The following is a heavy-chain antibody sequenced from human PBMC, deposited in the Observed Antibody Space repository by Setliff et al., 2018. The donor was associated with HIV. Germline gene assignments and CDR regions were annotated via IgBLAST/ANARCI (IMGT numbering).Heavy chain of an antibody. CDR2: IYTSGIT. Sequence: SETLSLTCTVSGVSISRYYWNWIRQPPGKGLEWIGRIYTSGITNYNPSLKSRVSISVDTSKNQFSLRLNSVTAADTALYYCAREERTSWPRVDYWGQGALVTVSS. D-gene: IGHD6-13*01. CDR3: AREERTSWPRVDY. J-gene: IGHJ4*02. V-gene: IGHV4-4*08. CDR1: GVSISRYY.